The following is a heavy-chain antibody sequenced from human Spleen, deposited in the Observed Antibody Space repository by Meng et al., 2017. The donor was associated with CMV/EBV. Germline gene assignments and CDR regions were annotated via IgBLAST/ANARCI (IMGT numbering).Heavy chain of an antibody. CDR1: GFSVSSKY. J-gene: IGHJ4*02. Sequence: GGSLRLSCAASGFSVSSKYMSWVRQAPGKGLVWVSHINSDGTASDYADSVKGRFTISRDNARNTVYLQMNSLRAEDTAVYYCAKEASHSSSWYAARIDYWGQGTLVTVSS. D-gene: IGHD6-13*01. CDR3: AKEASHSSSWYAARIDY. CDR2: INSDGTAS. V-gene: IGHV3-74*01.